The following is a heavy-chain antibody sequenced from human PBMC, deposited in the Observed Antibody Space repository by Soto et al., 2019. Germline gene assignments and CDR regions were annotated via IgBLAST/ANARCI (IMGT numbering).Heavy chain of an antibody. Sequence: QVQLVESGGGLVKPGGSLRLSCAASGFTFSDYYMSWIRQAPGKGLEWVSYISSSSSNTNYADSVKGRFTISRDNANNSLYLQMNSLRAEDTAVYYCARLRSDDSKPPDAFDIWGQGTMVTVSS. CDR2: ISSSSSNT. D-gene: IGHD4-4*01. V-gene: IGHV3-11*06. J-gene: IGHJ3*02. CDR1: GFTFSDYY. CDR3: ARLRSDDSKPPDAFDI.